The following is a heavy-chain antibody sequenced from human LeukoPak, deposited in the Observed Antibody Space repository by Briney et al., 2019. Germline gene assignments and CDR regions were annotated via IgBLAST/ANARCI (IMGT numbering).Heavy chain of an antibody. J-gene: IGHJ3*01. D-gene: IGHD4-17*01. CDR1: GYSFTTYW. CDR2: VYPDDSDT. V-gene: IGHV5-51*01. CDR3: ASRVRFPDAFDV. Sequence: GESLKISCKGSGYSFTTYWIGWVRQMPGKGLEWMGIVYPDDSDTRYSPSFQGQVTISADKSISTAYLQWSSLKASDTAIYYCASRVRFPDAFDVWGQGTMVTVSS.